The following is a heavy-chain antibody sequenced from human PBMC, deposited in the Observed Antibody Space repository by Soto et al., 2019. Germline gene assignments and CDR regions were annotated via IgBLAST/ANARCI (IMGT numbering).Heavy chain of an antibody. CDR2: IYHSGST. CDR3: AGGIAARPLGY. CDR1: GGSISSGGYS. J-gene: IGHJ4*02. V-gene: IGHV4-30-2*01. Sequence: QLQLQESGSGLVKPSQTLSLTCAVSGGSISSGGYSWSWIRQPPGKGLEWIGYIYHSGSTYYNPSRKRRXTXSXXRSKNQFSLKLSSVTAADTAVYYCAGGIAARPLGYWGQGTLVTVSS. D-gene: IGHD6-6*01.